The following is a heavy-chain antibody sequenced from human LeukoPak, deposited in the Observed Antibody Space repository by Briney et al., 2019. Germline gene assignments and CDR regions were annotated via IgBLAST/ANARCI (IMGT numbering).Heavy chain of an antibody. J-gene: IGHJ6*02. CDR1: GYTFTTYA. CDR3: AREVLSDYGMDV. D-gene: IGHD2/OR15-2a*01. CDR2: INAGNGNT. Sequence: ASVKVSCKASGYTFTTYAMHWVRQAPGQRLEWMGWINAGNGNTKYSQKFQGRVTITRDTSASTAYMELSSLRSEDTAVYYCAREVLSDYGMDVWGQGTTVTVSS. V-gene: IGHV1-3*01.